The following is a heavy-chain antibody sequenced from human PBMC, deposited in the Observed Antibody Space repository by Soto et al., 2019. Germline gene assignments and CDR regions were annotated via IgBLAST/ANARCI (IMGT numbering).Heavy chain of an antibody. J-gene: IGHJ4*02. Sequence: QITLKESGPTLVKPTQTLALTCTFSGFSLSTSGVGVGWIRQPPGKALEWLALIYWDDDKRYTPSLKSRLTITKDTSKNQVVLTMTNMDPVDTATYYCAHRRGGWYYFDYWGQGTLVTVSS. CDR2: IYWDDDK. V-gene: IGHV2-5*02. D-gene: IGHD6-19*01. CDR1: GFSLSTSGVG. CDR3: AHRRGGWYYFDY.